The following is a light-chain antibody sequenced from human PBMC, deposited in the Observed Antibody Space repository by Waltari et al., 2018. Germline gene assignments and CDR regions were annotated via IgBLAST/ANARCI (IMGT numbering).Light chain of an antibody. Sequence: DIVMTQSPLSLPVTPGEPASISCRSSQSLLHENGYKYLAWYLQKPGQSPQLLIYLGSNRASGVPARFSGSGSGTDFTLKISRVEAEDVGVYYCMQALQSPSTFGPGSKVEIK. CDR2: LGS. J-gene: IGKJ1*01. CDR3: MQALQSPST. V-gene: IGKV2-28*01. CDR1: QSLLHENGYKY.